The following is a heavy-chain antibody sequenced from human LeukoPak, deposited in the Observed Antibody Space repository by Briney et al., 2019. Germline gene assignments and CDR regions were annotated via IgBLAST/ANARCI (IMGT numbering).Heavy chain of an antibody. V-gene: IGHV1-2*02. Sequence: ASVKVSCKASGYTFTGYYMHWVRQAPGQGLEWMGWINPNSGGTNYAQKFQGRVTMTRDTSTSTAYMELSRMRSDDTAVYYCTYCTGGSCSDFDYWGQGTLVTVSS. CDR3: TYCTGGSCSDFDY. CDR1: GYTFTGYY. D-gene: IGHD2-15*01. J-gene: IGHJ4*02. CDR2: INPNSGGT.